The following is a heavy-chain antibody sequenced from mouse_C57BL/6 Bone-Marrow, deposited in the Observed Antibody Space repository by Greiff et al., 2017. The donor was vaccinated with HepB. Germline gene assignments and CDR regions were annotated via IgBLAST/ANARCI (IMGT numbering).Heavy chain of an antibody. CDR3: VRNDSRVITTEVADAMDY. CDR1: GFSFNTYA. Sequence: EVQLVESGGGLVQPKGSLKLSCAASGFSFNTYAMNWVRQAPGKGLEWVARIRSKSNNYATYYADSVKDRFTISRDDSESMLYLQMNNLKTEDTAMYYCVRNDSRVITTEVADAMDYWGQGTSVTVSS. D-gene: IGHD1-1*01. J-gene: IGHJ4*01. V-gene: IGHV10-1*01. CDR2: IRSKSNNYAT.